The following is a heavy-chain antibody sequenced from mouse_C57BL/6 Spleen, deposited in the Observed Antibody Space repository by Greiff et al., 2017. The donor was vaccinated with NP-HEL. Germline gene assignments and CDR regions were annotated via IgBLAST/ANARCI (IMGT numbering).Heavy chain of an antibody. J-gene: IGHJ3*01. CDR2: ISDGGSYT. Sequence: EVQLVESGGGLVKPGGSLKLSCAASGFTFSSYAMSWVRQTPEKRLEWVATISDGGSYTYYPDNVKGRFTISRDNAKNNLYLQMSHLKSEDTAMYYCARDLGFAYWGQGTLVTVSA. CDR1: GFTFSSYA. D-gene: IGHD4-1*01. V-gene: IGHV5-4*01. CDR3: ARDLGFAY.